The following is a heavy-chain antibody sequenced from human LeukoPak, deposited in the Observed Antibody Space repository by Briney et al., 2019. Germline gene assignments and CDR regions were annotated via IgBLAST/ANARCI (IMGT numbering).Heavy chain of an antibody. J-gene: IGHJ4*02. CDR2: IYYSGST. D-gene: IGHD6-13*01. CDR1: GGSISSNNYY. V-gene: IGHV4-39*02. CDR3: ARLVSSSWADY. Sequence: SETLSLTCIVSGGSISSNNYYWSYIRQPPGKGLEWIGSIYYSGSTYYNSSLKSRVTISVDTSRNHFSLKLTSVTAADTAVYYRARLVSSSWADYWGQGTLVTVSS.